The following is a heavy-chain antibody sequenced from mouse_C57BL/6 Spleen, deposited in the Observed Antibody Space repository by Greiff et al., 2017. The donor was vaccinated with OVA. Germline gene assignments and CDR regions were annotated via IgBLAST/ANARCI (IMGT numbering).Heavy chain of an antibody. CDR3: ASSYYYGSRALFAY. V-gene: IGHV2-6*01. J-gene: IGHJ3*01. CDR1: GFSLTSYG. D-gene: IGHD1-1*01. CDR2: IWGVGST. Sequence: VMLVESGPGLVAPSQSLSITCTVSGFSLTSYGVDWVRQSPGKGLEWLGVIWGVGSTNYNSALKSRLSISKDNSKSQVFLKMNSLQTDDTAMYYCASSYYYGSRALFAYWGQGTLVTVSA.